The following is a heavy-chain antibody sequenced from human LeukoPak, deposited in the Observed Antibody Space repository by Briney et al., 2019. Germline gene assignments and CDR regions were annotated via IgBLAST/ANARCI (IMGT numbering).Heavy chain of an antibody. D-gene: IGHD6-6*01. J-gene: IGHJ3*02. CDR2: ISSSSSYI. Sequence: GGSLRLSCAASGFTFSSYSMNWVRQAPGKGLEWVPSISSSSSYIYYADSVKGRFTISRDNAKNSLYLQMNSLRAEDTAVYYCARLYSSSPDDAFDIWGQGTMVTVSS. CDR3: ARLYSSSPDDAFDI. CDR1: GFTFSSYS. V-gene: IGHV3-21*04.